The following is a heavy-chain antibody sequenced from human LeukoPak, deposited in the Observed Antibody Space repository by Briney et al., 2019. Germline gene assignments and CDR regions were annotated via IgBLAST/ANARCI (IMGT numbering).Heavy chain of an antibody. V-gene: IGHV3-23*01. Sequence: GGSLRLSCAASGFTFSTYVMSWVRQAPGRGVEWVSGISSSGDNTFYADSVKGRFTISRDNSKNMLYLQMSSLRIEDTAVYYCAKGGSGDYYDRIDFWGQGTLVTVSS. D-gene: IGHD1-26*01. J-gene: IGHJ4*02. CDR3: AKGGSGDYYDRIDF. CDR1: GFTFSTYV. CDR2: ISSSGDNT.